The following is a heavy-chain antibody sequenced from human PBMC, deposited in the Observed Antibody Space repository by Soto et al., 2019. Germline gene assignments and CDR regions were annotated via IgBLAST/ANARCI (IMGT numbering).Heavy chain of an antibody. Sequence: QLQLQESGPGLVKPSETLSLTCTVSGGSISSSSYYWGWIRQPPGKGLEWIGSIYYSGSTYYNPSLKSRVTISVDTSKNQFSLKLSSVTAADTAVYYCARRWGGQQWLVQSSRLGFFDYWGQGTLVTVSS. V-gene: IGHV4-39*01. J-gene: IGHJ4*02. CDR3: ARRWGGQQWLVQSSRLGFFDY. D-gene: IGHD6-19*01. CDR2: IYYSGST. CDR1: GGSISSSSYY.